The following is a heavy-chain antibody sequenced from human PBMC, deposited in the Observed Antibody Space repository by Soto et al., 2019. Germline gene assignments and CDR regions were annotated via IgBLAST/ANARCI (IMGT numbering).Heavy chain of an antibody. CDR3: ASRTVTPPQSYYYYGMDV. D-gene: IGHD4-4*01. CDR1: GGSISSSSYY. Sequence: KPSETLSLTCTVSGGSISSSSYYWGWIRQPPGKGLEWIGSIYYSGSTYYNPSLKSRVTISVDTSKNQFSLKLSSVTAADTAVYYCASRTVTPPQSYYYYGMDVWGQGTTVTVSS. J-gene: IGHJ6*02. CDR2: IYYSGST. V-gene: IGHV4-39*01.